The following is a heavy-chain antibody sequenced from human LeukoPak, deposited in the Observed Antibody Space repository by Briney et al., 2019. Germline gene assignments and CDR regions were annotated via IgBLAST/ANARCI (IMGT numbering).Heavy chain of an antibody. V-gene: IGHV3-23*01. J-gene: IGHJ5*02. CDR2: ISGSGGST. CDR3: AKDVDEGWFDP. CDR1: GFTFSSCW. Sequence: GGSLRLSCAASGFTFSSCWMHWVRQAPGKGLEWVSAISGSGGSTYYADSVKGRFTISRDNSKNTLYLQMNSLRAEDTAVYYCAKDVDEGWFDPWGQGTLVTVSS.